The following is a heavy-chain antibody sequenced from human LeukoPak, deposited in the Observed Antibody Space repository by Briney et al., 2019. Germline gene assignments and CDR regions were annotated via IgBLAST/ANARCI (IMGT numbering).Heavy chain of an antibody. Sequence: GGSLRLSCAASGFTFSDSWMSWVRQAPGKGLEWVANMNQDGSEKDYVDSVKGRFTISRDNARNSLYLQMGSLRAEDTAVYYRAAYTHRVAGDVWGQGTTVTVSS. D-gene: IGHD3-16*01. CDR2: MNQDGSEK. J-gene: IGHJ6*02. V-gene: IGHV3-7*01. CDR1: GFTFSDSW. CDR3: AAYTHRVAGDV.